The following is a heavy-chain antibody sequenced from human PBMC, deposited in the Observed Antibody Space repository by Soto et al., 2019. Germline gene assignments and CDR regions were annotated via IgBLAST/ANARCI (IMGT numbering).Heavy chain of an antibody. CDR2: VKQDGSEI. J-gene: IGHJ4*02. D-gene: IGHD6-19*01. CDR1: GFTFSNHW. CDR3: ARDPVISSGWYYFAY. V-gene: IGHV3-7*05. Sequence: EVHLVESGGSLVQSGGSLRLSCAASGFTFSNHWMTWVRQAPGKGLEWVASVKQDGSEIYYGDSVKGRFTISRDNAKNSLFLQLNSLRAEETAMYYCARDPVISSGWYYFAYWGQGTLVTVSS.